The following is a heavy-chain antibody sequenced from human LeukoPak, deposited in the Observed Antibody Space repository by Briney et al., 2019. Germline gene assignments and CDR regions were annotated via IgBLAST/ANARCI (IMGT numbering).Heavy chain of an antibody. CDR2: TNPNSGDT. V-gene: IGHV1-2*02. D-gene: IGHD3-10*01. CDR3: ATLGSGSSPFDY. CDR1: GYTFIGYY. J-gene: IGHJ4*01. Sequence: ASVKVSCKASGYTFIGYYMHWVRQAPGQGLEWMGWTNPNSGDTNYTQKFQGRVTMTRDTSISTAYMEVSRLRYDDTAVYYCATLGSGSSPFDYWGQEPWSPSPQ.